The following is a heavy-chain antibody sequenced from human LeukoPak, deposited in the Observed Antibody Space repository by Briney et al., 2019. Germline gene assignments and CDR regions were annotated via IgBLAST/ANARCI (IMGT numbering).Heavy chain of an antibody. J-gene: IGHJ4*02. CDR1: GFTFDDYA. Sequence: GGSLRLSCAASGFTFDDYAMHWVRQAPGQGLKWVSGISWNSGSIGYADSVKGRFTMSRDSAKNSLYLQMNSLRAEDTALYYCAKDMGSGSTNTPFDYWGQGTLVTVSS. CDR3: AKDMGSGSTNTPFDY. V-gene: IGHV3-9*01. CDR2: ISWNSGSI. D-gene: IGHD1-26*01.